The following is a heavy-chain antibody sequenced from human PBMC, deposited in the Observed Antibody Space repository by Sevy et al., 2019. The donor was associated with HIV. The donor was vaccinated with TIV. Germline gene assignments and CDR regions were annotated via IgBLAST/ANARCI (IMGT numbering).Heavy chain of an antibody. J-gene: IGHJ4*02. CDR3: AKGNLVVVPAEVYY. CDR1: GFTFSSYG. D-gene: IGHD2-2*01. Sequence: GGSLRLSCAASGFTFSSYGMHWVRQAPGKGLEWVAVISYDGSNKYYADSVKGRFTISRDNSKNTLYLQMNSLRAEDTAVYYCAKGNLVVVPAEVYYWGQGTLVTVSS. CDR2: ISYDGSNK. V-gene: IGHV3-30*18.